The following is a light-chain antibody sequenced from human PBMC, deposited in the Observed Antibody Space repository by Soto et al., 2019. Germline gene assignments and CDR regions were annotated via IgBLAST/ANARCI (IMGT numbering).Light chain of an antibody. CDR1: QTILYGSANRNH. V-gene: IGKV4-1*01. CDR3: QQYSVTPYT. Sequence: SCKSSQTILYGSANRNHLNWYQQKPGQPPKLLIYWASTRESGVPDRFSGSGSGTDFTLTISSLQAEDVAVYYCQQYSVTPYTFGQGTKLEIK. J-gene: IGKJ2*01. CDR2: WAS.